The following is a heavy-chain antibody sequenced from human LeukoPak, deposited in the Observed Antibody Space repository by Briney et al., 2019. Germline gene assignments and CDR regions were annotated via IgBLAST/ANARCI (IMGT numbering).Heavy chain of an antibody. D-gene: IGHD3-3*01. CDR1: GFTFSNYW. Sequence: PGGSLRLSCAASGFTFSNYWMHWVRQAPGKGLEWVANTKGDESEKYYVDSVKGRFSISRDNAKNSLYLQMNSLRAEDRAVYYCASALSGWGQGTLVTVSS. V-gene: IGHV3-7*03. J-gene: IGHJ4*02. CDR2: TKGDESEK. CDR3: ASALSG.